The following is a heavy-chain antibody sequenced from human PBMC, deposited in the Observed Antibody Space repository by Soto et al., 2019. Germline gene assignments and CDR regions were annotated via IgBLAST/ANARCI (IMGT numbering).Heavy chain of an antibody. Sequence: EVQLVQSGAEVKKPGESLKISCKGSGYSFTSYWIGWVRQMPGKGLEWMGIIYPGDSDTRYSPSFQGQVTISADKSISTAYLQWSSLKASDTAMYYCARLGRRGAVAGTGTPVYYYYGMDVWGQGTTVTVSS. J-gene: IGHJ6*02. V-gene: IGHV5-51*01. CDR1: GYSFTSYW. D-gene: IGHD6-19*01. CDR3: ARLGRRGAVAGTGTPVYYYYGMDV. CDR2: IYPGDSDT.